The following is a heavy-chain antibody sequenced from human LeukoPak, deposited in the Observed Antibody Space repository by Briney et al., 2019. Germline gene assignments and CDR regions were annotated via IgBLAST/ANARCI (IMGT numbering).Heavy chain of an antibody. CDR3: ARDVSSSSSYRYYYYMDV. D-gene: IGHD6-6*01. Sequence: GGSLRLSCAASGFTVSSNYMSWVRQAPGKGLEWVSVIYSGGSTYYADSVKGRFTISRDNSKNTLYLQMNSLRAEDTAVYYCARDVSSSSSYRYYYYMDVWGKGTTVTVSS. CDR2: IYSGGST. V-gene: IGHV3-53*01. J-gene: IGHJ6*03. CDR1: GFTVSSNY.